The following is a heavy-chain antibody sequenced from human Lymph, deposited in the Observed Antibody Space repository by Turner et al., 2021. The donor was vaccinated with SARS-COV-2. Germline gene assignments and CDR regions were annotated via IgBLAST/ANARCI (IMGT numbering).Heavy chain of an antibody. Sequence: QLQLQESGPGLVKPSDTLSLTCTVPGGSISSSSYYWGWIRQPPGKGLEWNGSISYSGSTYHDPSLKSRVTISVDTSKNHFSLKLSAVTAADTALYYCAIRRWLGGPIDYWGQGTLVTVSS. D-gene: IGHD3-16*01. CDR1: GGSISSSSYY. V-gene: IGHV4-39*02. CDR2: ISYSGST. J-gene: IGHJ4*02. CDR3: AIRRWLGGPIDY.